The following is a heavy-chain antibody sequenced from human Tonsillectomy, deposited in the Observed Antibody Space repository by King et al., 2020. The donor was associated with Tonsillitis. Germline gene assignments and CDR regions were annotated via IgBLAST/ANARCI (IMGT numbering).Heavy chain of an antibody. V-gene: IGHV3-23*04. J-gene: IGHJ4*02. CDR1: GFTFSSCA. CDR3: AKGWVEMDA. CDR2: ISGRAGGT. Sequence: VQLVESGGGLVQPGGSLRLSCAASGFTFSSCAMTGVCQSPGLRLEWVSAISGRAGGTYYADSVKGRFTISRDNSKNTLYLQMNSLRAEDTAVYYCAKGWVEMDAWGQGTLVTVSS. D-gene: IGHD5-24*01.